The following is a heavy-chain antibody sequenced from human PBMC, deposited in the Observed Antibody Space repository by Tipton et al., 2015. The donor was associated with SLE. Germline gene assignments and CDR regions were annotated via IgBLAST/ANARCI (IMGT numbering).Heavy chain of an antibody. V-gene: IGHV4-31*03. CDR3: ARDPRALGYFDY. CDR1: GGSISSGGYY. J-gene: IGHJ4*02. Sequence: TLSLTCTVSGGSISSGGYYWSWVRQHPGKGLEWIGYIYYSGSTYYNPSLKSRVTISVDRSKNQFSLKLSSVTAADTAVYYCARDPRALGYFDYWGQGTLVTVSS. CDR2: IYYSGST.